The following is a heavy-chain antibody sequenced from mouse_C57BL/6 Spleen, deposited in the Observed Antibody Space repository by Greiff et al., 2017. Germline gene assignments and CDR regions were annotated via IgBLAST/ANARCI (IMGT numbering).Heavy chain of an antibody. J-gene: IGHJ4*01. V-gene: IGHV1-55*01. Sequence: QVQLQQPGAELVKPGASVKMSCKASGCTFTSYWITWVKQRPGQGLEWIGDIYPGSGSTNYNEKFKSKATLTVDTSSSTAYMQLSSLTSADSAVYCCARGDYDAMDYWGQGTSVTVSA. CDR3: ARGDYDAMDY. CDR1: GCTFTSYW. CDR2: IYPGSGST.